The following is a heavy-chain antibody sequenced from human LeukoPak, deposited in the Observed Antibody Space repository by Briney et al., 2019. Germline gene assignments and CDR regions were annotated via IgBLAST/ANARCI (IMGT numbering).Heavy chain of an antibody. CDR1: GFTFDDYA. CDR2: ISRDGNST. V-gene: IGHV3-43*02. Sequence: PGGSLRLSCAASGFTFDDYAMHWVRQPPGKGLEWVSLISRDGNSTYYAGSVKGRFTISRDNSKNSLYLQMNSLRTEDTAFYYCATNFGAYYCDTSGYYDFWGQGTLVTVSS. J-gene: IGHJ4*02. CDR3: ATNFGAYYCDTSGYYDF. D-gene: IGHD3-22*01.